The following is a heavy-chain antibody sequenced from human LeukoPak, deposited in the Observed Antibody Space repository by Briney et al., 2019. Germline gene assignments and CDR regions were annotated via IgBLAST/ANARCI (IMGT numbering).Heavy chain of an antibody. J-gene: IGHJ5*02. CDR2: ISGSGGRT. D-gene: IGHD6-19*01. CDR3: AKDPNSSGWYLNWSDP. V-gene: IGHV3-23*01. CDR1: GVTFRGFA. Sequence: GGSLRPSAAASGVTFRGFAISGVRQAPGKGRAWGSAISGSGGRTYSADPVKGRFTISRDNSKNTLYLQMNSLRAEDTAVYYCAKDPNSSGWYLNWSDPWGQGTLVTVSS.